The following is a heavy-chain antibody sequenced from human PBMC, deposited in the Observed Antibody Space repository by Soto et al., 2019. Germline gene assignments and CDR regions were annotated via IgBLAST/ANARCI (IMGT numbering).Heavy chain of an antibody. D-gene: IGHD2-21*02. CDR2: VSGSGDST. J-gene: IGHJ4*02. CDR1: AFTFSSYA. V-gene: IGHV3-23*01. Sequence: EVQLLESGGGLAQTGGSLRLSCAASAFTFSSYAMSWVRQAPGKGLEWVSAVSGSGDSTYYADSVKGRFTISRDNSKYTLYLQMNGLIVENTAVYYCAKGRASDCPGCTQDYWGQGTLVTVS. CDR3: AKGRASDCPGCTQDY.